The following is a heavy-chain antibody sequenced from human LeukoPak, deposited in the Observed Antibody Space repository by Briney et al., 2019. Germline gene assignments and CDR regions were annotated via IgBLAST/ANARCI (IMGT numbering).Heavy chain of an antibody. Sequence: GGSLRLSCSASGFMFSSYAFHWVRQAPGKGLEWVAFIPYDGSNNDYADSVKGRFTISRDTSKNTLYLQMNSLRAEDTAVYYCASRHCSGGGCYFAGADPFDYWGQGILVTVSS. CDR3: ASRHCSGGGCYFAGADPFDY. V-gene: IGHV3-30*14. CDR2: IPYDGSNN. J-gene: IGHJ4*02. CDR1: GFMFSSYA. D-gene: IGHD2-15*01.